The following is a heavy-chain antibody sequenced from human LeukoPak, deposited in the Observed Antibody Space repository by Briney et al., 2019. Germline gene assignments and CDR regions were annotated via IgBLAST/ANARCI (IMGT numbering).Heavy chain of an antibody. Sequence: ASVKVSCKASGYTFTSYRITWVRQAPGQRLEWMGWISVYNGNTNYAQKLQGRVTMTTDTSTSTAYMELRSLRSDDTAVYYCARVWYDYVWGSYREGDYFDYWGQGTLVTVSS. D-gene: IGHD3-16*02. J-gene: IGHJ4*02. V-gene: IGHV1-18*01. CDR3: ARVWYDYVWGSYREGDYFDY. CDR1: GYTFTSYR. CDR2: ISVYNGNT.